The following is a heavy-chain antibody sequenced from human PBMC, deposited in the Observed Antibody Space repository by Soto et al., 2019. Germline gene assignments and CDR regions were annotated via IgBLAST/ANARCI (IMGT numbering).Heavy chain of an antibody. CDR2: ISYDGSNK. Sequence: GGSLRLSCAASGFTFSSYAMHWVRQAPGKGLEWVAVISYDGSNKYYADSVKGRFTISXXXSXXTXXLXXNXLRAEDTAVYYCAKVHIGHWGQGTLVTVSS. V-gene: IGHV3-30-3*01. CDR3: AKVHIGH. J-gene: IGHJ4*02. CDR1: GFTFSSYA.